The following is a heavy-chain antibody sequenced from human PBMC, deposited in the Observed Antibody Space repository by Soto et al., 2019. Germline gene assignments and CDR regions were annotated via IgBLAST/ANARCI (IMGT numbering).Heavy chain of an antibody. CDR3: ARGDYYDSSGYYVPLVDH. V-gene: IGHV3-11*01. CDR1: GFLFNDYY. Sequence: QVQLVESGGRLVKPGTSLRLSCAASGFLFNDYYMSWIRQAPGKGLEWVSYISSSGTNIYYADSVKGRFTISRDNAKNSLYLQMNCLRAEDTAVYYCARGDYYDSSGYYVPLVDHWGQGTLVTVSS. CDR2: ISSSGTNI. J-gene: IGHJ4*02. D-gene: IGHD3-22*01.